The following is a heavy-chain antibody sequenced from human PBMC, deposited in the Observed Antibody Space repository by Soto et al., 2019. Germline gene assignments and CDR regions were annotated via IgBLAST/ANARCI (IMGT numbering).Heavy chain of an antibody. J-gene: IGHJ6*02. CDR1: GGTFSSYA. CDR2: IIPIFGTA. CDR3: ARETGNYYDSSRYGMDV. Sequence: SVKVSCKASGGTFSSYAISWVRQAPGQGLEWMGGIIPIFGTANYAQKFQGRVTITADESTSTAYMELSNLRSEDTAVYYCARETGNYYDSSRYGMDVWGQGTTVTVSS. D-gene: IGHD3-22*01. V-gene: IGHV1-69*13.